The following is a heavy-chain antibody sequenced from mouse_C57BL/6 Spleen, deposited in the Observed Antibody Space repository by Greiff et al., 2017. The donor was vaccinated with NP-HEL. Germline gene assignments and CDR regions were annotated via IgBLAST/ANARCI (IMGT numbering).Heavy chain of an antibody. J-gene: IGHJ2*01. CDR1: GYTFTSYD. D-gene: IGHD4-1*01. CDR3: ARERTGNYFDY. CDR2: IYPRDGST. V-gene: IGHV1-85*01. Sequence: VQLQESGPELVKPGASVKLSCKASGYTFTSYDINWVKQRLGQGLEWIGWIYPRDGSTKYNEKFKGKATLTVDTSSSTAYMELHSLTSEDSAVYFCARERTGNYFDYWGQGTTLTVSS.